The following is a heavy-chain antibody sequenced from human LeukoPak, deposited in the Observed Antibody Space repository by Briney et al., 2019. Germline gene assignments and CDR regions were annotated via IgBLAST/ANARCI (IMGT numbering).Heavy chain of an antibody. CDR2: ISYSGST. V-gene: IGHV4-39*01. D-gene: IGHD5-24*01. CDR3: ARQDSEGRWPNDY. J-gene: IGHJ4*02. Sequence: SETLSLTCAVSGGSISSSSYYWGWIRQPPGKGLEWIGSISYSGSTYYNPSLKSRVTISVDTSKNQFSLKLTSVTATDTAMYYCARQDSEGRWPNDYWCQETLVTVSS. CDR1: GGSISSSSYY.